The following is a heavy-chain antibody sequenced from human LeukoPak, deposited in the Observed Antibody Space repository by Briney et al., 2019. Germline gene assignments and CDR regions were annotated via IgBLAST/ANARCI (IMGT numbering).Heavy chain of an antibody. CDR1: GFDFDDFA. Sequence: GGSLRLSCAASGFDFDDFAMHWVRQAPGKGLEWVAKMNEYGSEIFYVDSVKGRFTISRDNAKKSLYLQMNSLRAEDTAEYYCARPRGCGSSRCNNFDYWGQGTLVTVSS. V-gene: IGHV3-7*01. CDR2: MNEYGSEI. D-gene: IGHD2-2*01. CDR3: ARPRGCGSSRCNNFDY. J-gene: IGHJ4*02.